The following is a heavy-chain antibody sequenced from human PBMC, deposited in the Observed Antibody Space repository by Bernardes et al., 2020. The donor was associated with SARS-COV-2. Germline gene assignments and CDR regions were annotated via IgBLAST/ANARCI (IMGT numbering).Heavy chain of an antibody. CDR3: ARDRGRATAYFQH. CDR2: ISYDGSNK. J-gene: IGHJ1*01. CDR1: GFTFSSYA. V-gene: IGHV3-30*01. Sequence: GGSLRLSCAASGFTFSSYAMHWVRQAPGKGLEWVAVISYDGSNKYYADSVKGRFTISRDNSKNTLYLQMNSLRAEDTAVYYCARDRGRATAYFQHWGQGTLVTVSS. D-gene: IGHD3-10*01.